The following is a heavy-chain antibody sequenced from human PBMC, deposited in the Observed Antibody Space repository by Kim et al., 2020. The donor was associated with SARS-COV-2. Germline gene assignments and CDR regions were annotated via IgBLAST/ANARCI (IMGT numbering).Heavy chain of an antibody. CDR3: ARDPYGWGNYFDY. J-gene: IGHJ4*02. CDR1: GFIFDYFG. CDR2: IWHDASNE. D-gene: IGHD3-10*01. V-gene: IGHV3-33*01. Sequence: GGSLRLSCTTSGFIFDYFGIHWVRQAPGRGLEWVALIWHDASNENYADSVKGRFTISRDYSKNTVYLQMNSLRAEDTAVYYCARDPYGWGNYFDYWGQGT.